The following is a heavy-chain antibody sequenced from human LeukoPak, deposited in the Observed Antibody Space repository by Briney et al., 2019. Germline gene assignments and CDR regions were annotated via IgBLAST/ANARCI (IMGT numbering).Heavy chain of an antibody. D-gene: IGHD3-16*02. CDR1: GFTFSSYE. Sequence: GGSLRLSCSASGFTFSSYEMNWVRQAPGKGLEWVSYISSSGSTIHYADSVKGRFTISRDNANNSLHLQMNSLRVEDTGIYFCARGSTFGGVISDFWGQGTLVTVSS. J-gene: IGHJ4*02. CDR3: ARGSTFGGVISDF. V-gene: IGHV3-48*03. CDR2: ISSSGSTI.